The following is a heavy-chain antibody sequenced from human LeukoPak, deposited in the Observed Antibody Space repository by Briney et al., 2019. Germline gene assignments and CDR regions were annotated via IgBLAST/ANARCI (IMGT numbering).Heavy chain of an antibody. D-gene: IGHD2-2*01. V-gene: IGHV3-20*01. J-gene: IGHJ6*03. CDR2: INWNGGST. CDR3: ARGRCSSTSCYWYYYYYMDV. Sequence: PGGSLRLSCAASGFTFDDYGMSWVRQAPGKGLEWVSGINWNGGSTGYADSVKGRFTISRDNAKNSLYLQMNSLRAEDTALYHCARGRCSSTSCYWYYYYYMDVWGKGTTVTVSS. CDR1: GFTFDDYG.